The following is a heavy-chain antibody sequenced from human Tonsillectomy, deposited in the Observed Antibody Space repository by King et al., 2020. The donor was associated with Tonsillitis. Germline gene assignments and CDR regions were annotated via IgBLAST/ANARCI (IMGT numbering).Heavy chain of an antibody. CDR2: FDPEDGER. V-gene: IGHV1-24*01. CDR1: GHRLSELF. D-gene: IGHD6-19*01. Sequence: QLVKSGAEVKKPGASVKVSCKVSGHRLSELFMHWVRQAPGKGLEWMGGFDPEDGERIYSQKFQGRVTMTEDTSTDTTYMELSSLRSEDTAVYYCTTEILIAVAGPDAFDIWGQGTMVTVSS. J-gene: IGHJ3*02. CDR3: TTEILIAVAGPDAFDI.